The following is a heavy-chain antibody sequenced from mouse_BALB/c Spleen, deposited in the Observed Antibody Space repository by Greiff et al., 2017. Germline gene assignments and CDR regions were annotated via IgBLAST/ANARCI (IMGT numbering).Heavy chain of an antibody. CDR1: GFSLTRYG. J-gene: IGHJ3*01. CDR3: AREEGNDLAWCAY. CDR2: IWAGGST. Sequence: QVQLKESGPGLVAPSQSLSITCPVSGFSLTRYGVHWVRQPPGKGLEWLGVIWAGGSTNYNSALMSRLSISKDNSKSQVFLKMNRLQTDDTAMYYCAREEGNDLAWCAYWGQGTLVTVSA. D-gene: IGHD2-2*01. V-gene: IGHV2-9*02.